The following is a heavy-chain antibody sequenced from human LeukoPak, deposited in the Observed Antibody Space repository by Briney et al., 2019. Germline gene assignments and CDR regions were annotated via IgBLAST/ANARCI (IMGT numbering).Heavy chain of an antibody. CDR2: IDPSDSYT. CDR3: AREEDSSGWYFDI. J-gene: IGHJ3*02. V-gene: IGHV5-10-1*01. Sequence: PGEPLKISCKGSGYSFTSYWISWVRQMPGKGLEWMGRIDPSDSYTNYSPSFQGHVTISADKSISTAYLQWSSLKASDTAMYYCAREEDSSGWYFDIWGQGTMVTVSS. CDR1: GYSFTSYW. D-gene: IGHD6-19*01.